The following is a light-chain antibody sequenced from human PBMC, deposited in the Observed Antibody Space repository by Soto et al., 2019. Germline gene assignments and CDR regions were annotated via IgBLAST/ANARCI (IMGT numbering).Light chain of an antibody. V-gene: IGLV1-36*01. CDR1: SSNIGNNA. J-gene: IGLJ1*01. CDR3: AAWDDSLNGLV. Sequence: QLVLTQPPSVSAAPRQRVTISCSGSSSNIGNNAVNWYQQLPGKAPKLLIYYDDLLPSGVSDRFSGSKSGTSASLAISGLQSEDEADYYCAAWDDSLNGLVFGTGTKLTVL. CDR2: YDD.